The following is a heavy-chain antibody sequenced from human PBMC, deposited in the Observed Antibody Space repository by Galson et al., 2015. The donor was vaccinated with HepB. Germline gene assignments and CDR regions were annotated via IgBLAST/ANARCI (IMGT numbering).Heavy chain of an antibody. CDR3: ARDRGGSGSYLSYYYGMDV. J-gene: IGHJ6*02. CDR2: ITGSSDII. D-gene: IGHD3-10*01. V-gene: IGHV3-48*04. Sequence: SLRLSCAASEFTFSSYSMNWVRQAPGKGLEWVPYITGSSDIIYYADSVKGRFTISRDNAKNSLYLQMDSLRAEDTAVYYCARDRGGSGSYLSYYYGMDVWGQGTTVTVSS. CDR1: EFTFSSYS.